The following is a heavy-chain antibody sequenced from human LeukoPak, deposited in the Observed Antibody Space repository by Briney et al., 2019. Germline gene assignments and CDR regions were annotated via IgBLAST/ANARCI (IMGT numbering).Heavy chain of an antibody. D-gene: IGHD5-12*01. V-gene: IGHV4-38-2*02. Sequence: SETLSPTCTVSGYSISSGYYWGWIRQPPGKGLEWIGSIYHSGSTYYNPSLKSRVTISVDTSKNQFSLKLSSVTAAGTAVYYCARDRGYSGYDSAVYWGQGTLVTVSS. J-gene: IGHJ4*02. CDR2: IYHSGST. CDR1: GYSISSGYY. CDR3: ARDRGYSGYDSAVY.